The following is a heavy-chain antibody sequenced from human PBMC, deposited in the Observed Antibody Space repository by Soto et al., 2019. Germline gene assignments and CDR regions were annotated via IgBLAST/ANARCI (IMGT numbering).Heavy chain of an antibody. J-gene: IGHJ3*02. D-gene: IGHD3-10*01. Sequence: QITLKESGPTLVKPTQTLTLTCTFSGFSLSTSGVGVGWIRQPPGKALEWLALIYWDDDKRYSPSLKSRLTITKDTSKNQVVLTMTNMDPVDTATYYCAHRHGSAQRAHAFDIWGQGTMVTVSS. CDR3: AHRHGSAQRAHAFDI. V-gene: IGHV2-5*02. CDR1: GFSLSTSGVG. CDR2: IYWDDDK.